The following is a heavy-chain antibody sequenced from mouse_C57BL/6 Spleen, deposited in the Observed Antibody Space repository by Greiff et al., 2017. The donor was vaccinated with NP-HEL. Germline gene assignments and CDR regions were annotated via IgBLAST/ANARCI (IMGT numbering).Heavy chain of an antibody. D-gene: IGHD1-2*01. V-gene: IGHV3-2*02. CDR2: ISYSGST. CDR3: ARTARIKY. Sequence: EVQLQQSGPGLVKPSQSLSLTCTVTGYSITSGYGWNWIRQFPGNKLDWMGYISYSGSTNYNPSLKSRISITRDTSKNQFFLQLNSVTTEDTATYYCARTARIKYWGQGTTLTVSS. CDR1: GYSITSGYG. J-gene: IGHJ2*01.